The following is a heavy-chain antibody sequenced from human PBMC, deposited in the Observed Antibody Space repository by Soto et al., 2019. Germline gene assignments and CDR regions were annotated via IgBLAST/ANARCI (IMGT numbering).Heavy chain of an antibody. Sequence: GGSLRLSCAASGFTFSSYSMNWVRQAPGKGLEWVSSISSSSSYIYYADSVKGRFTISRDNAKNSLYLQMNSLRAEDTAVYYCARDNRIWYYYDSSGYYYWGQGTLVTVSS. J-gene: IGHJ4*02. D-gene: IGHD3-22*01. CDR2: ISSSSSYI. CDR1: GFTFSSYS. V-gene: IGHV3-21*01. CDR3: ARDNRIWYYYDSSGYYY.